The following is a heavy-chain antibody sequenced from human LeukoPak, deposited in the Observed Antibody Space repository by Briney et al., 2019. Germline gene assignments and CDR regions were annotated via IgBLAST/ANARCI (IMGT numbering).Heavy chain of an antibody. CDR2: ISGSGGST. CDR3: AKGLHSSGWLSDAFDI. CDR1: GFAFDDSY. D-gene: IGHD6-19*01. V-gene: IGHV3-23*01. J-gene: IGHJ3*02. Sequence: PGGSLRLSCAASGFAFDDSYMSWVRQAPGKGLEWVSAISGSGGSTYYADSVKGRFTISRDNSKNTLYLQMNSLRAEDTAVYYCAKGLHSSGWLSDAFDIWGQGTMVTVSS.